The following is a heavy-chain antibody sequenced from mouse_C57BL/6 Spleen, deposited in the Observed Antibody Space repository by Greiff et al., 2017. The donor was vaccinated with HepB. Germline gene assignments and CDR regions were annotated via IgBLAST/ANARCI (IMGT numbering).Heavy chain of an antibody. Sequence: VQLKQSGPVLVKPGASVKMSCKASGYTFTDYYMNWVKQSHGKSLEWIGVINPYNGGTSYNQKFKGKATLTVDKSSSTAYMERNSLTSEDSAVYYCAREETAQARGFAYWGQGTLVTVSA. V-gene: IGHV1-19*01. CDR1: GYTFTDYY. D-gene: IGHD3-2*02. CDR2: INPYNGGT. J-gene: IGHJ3*01. CDR3: AREETAQARGFAY.